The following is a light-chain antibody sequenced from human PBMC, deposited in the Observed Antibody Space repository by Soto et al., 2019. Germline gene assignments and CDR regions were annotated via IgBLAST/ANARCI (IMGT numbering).Light chain of an antibody. CDR3: SSYTGSSTPWV. CDR2: GVS. V-gene: IGLV2-14*01. J-gene: IGLJ3*02. Sequence: QSALTQPASVSGSPGQSITISCTGTSSDVGAYNYVSWYQQHPGKAPKLMISGVSNRPSGVSNRFSGSKSGNTASLTISGLQADAEADYYCSSYTGSSTPWVFGGGTKVTVL. CDR1: SSDVGAYNY.